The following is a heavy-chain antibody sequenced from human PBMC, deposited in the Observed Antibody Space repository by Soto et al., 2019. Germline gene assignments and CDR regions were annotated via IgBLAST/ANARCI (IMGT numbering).Heavy chain of an antibody. CDR1: GFTFSSYG. J-gene: IGHJ6*03. D-gene: IGHD5-12*01. CDR3: ARENSGYDQSQKSYYYYMDV. V-gene: IGHV3-33*01. Sequence: GGSLRLSCAASGFTFSSYGMHWVRQAPGKGLEWVAVIWYDGSNKYYADSVKGRFTISRDNSKNTLYLQMNSLRAEDTAVYYCARENSGYDQSQKSYYYYMDVWGKGTTVTVSS. CDR2: IWYDGSNK.